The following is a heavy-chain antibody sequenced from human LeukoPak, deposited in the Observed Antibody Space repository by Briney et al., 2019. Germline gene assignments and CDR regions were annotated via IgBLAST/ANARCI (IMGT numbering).Heavy chain of an antibody. D-gene: IGHD1-14*01. V-gene: IGHV3-23*01. CDR2: ISGSGGST. J-gene: IGHJ4*02. Sequence: GGSLRLSCAASGFTVSSTHMSWVRQAPGKGLEWVSAISGSGGSTYYADSVKGRFTISRDNSKNTLYLQMNSLRAEDTAVYYCAKGSTYRSFDGALDYWGQGTLVTVSS. CDR3: AKGSTYRSFDGALDY. CDR1: GFTVSSTH.